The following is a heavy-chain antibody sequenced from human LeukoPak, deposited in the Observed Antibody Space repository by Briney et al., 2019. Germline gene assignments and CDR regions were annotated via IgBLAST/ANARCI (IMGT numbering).Heavy chain of an antibody. CDR2: ISYDGSNK. CDR3: ARSLFTFSSGYPAQPDY. Sequence: GGSLRLSCAASGFTLSSYAMHWVRQAPGKGLEWVAVISYDGSNKYYADSVKGRFTISRDNSKNTLYLQMNSLRAEDTAVYYCARSLFTFSSGYPAQPDYWGQGTLVTVSS. CDR1: GFTLSSYA. V-gene: IGHV3-30-3*01. D-gene: IGHD3-3*01. J-gene: IGHJ4*02.